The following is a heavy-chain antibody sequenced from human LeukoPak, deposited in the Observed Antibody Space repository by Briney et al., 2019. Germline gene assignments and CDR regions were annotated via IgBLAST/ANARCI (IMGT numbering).Heavy chain of an antibody. J-gene: IGHJ4*02. D-gene: IGHD5-18*01. V-gene: IGHV3-23*01. CDR2: ISGSGGST. Sequence: GGSLRLSCAASGFTFSSYAMSWVRQAPGQGLEWVSAISGSGGSTYYADSVKGRFTISRDNSKNTLYLQMNSLRAEDTAVYYCAKGKRGYSYGYCDYWGQGTLVTVSS. CDR3: AKGKRGYSYGYCDY. CDR1: GFTFSSYA.